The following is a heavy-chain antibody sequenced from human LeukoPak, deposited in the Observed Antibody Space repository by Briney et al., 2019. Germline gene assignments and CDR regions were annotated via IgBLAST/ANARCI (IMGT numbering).Heavy chain of an antibody. Sequence: KPSETLSLTCTVSGGSINSYYWSWIRQPPGKGLEWIRYIYYSGSTNYNPSLKSRVTISVDTSNNKFSLKLTSLTAADTAVYYCVRHLSAGRPAFDIWGQGTMVTVSS. CDR3: VRHLSAGRPAFDI. V-gene: IGHV4-59*08. D-gene: IGHD2-15*01. CDR1: GGSINSYY. CDR2: IYYSGST. J-gene: IGHJ3*02.